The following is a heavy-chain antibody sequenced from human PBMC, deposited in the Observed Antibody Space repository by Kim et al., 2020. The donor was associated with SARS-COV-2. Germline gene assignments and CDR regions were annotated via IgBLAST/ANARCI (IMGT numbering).Heavy chain of an antibody. J-gene: IGHJ3*02. CDR1: GGTFSSYA. CDR2: IIPIFGTA. Sequence: SVKVSCKASGGTFSSYAISWVRQAPGQGLEWMGGIIPIFGTANYAQKFQGRVTITADESTSTAYMELSSLRSEDTAVYYCASGDSGNPVTPTDAFDIWGQGTMVTVSS. V-gene: IGHV1-69*13. D-gene: IGHD1-26*01. CDR3: ASGDSGNPVTPTDAFDI.